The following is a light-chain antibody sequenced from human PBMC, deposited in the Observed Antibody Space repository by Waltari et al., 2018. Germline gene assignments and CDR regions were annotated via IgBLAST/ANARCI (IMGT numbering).Light chain of an antibody. V-gene: IGLV1-44*01. CDR1: ASNIGGNL. CDR3: ASWDDSLNGHWV. Sequence: QSVLTQPPSASGTPGQRVTISCSGSASNIGGNLVNWYQQLPGKAPKLLIYRSDRRPSWVPDRFSASKTGTSASLAISGLQSEDEADYFCASWDDSLNGHWVFGGGTKVTVL. J-gene: IGLJ3*02. CDR2: RSD.